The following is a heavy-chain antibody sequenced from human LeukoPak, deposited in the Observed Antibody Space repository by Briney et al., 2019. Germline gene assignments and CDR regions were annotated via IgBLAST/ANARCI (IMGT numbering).Heavy chain of an antibody. CDR1: GGSISSSSYY. J-gene: IGHJ5*02. V-gene: IGHV4-39*01. CDR3: ARHPTYYSMVRFDP. CDR2: IYYSGST. D-gene: IGHD3-10*01. Sequence: SETLSLTCTVSGGSISSSSYYWGWIRQPPGKGLEWIGSIYYSGSTYYNPSLKSRVTTSVDTSKNQFSLKLSSVTAADTAVYYCARHPTYYSMVRFDPWGQGTLVTVSS.